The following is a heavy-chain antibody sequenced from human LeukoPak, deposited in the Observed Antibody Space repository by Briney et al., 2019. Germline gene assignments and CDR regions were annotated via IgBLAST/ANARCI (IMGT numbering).Heavy chain of an antibody. V-gene: IGHV3-66*01. D-gene: IGHD3-10*01. CDR3: AREVRGVGYYFYYMDV. CDR2: IYSRGAP. Sequence: GGSLRLSCAASGFTVSSNYISWVRQAPGKGLEWVSVIYSRGAPFYADSVKDRFTISRDNSKNTVYLQMNGLRAEDTAVYFCAREVRGVGYYFYYMDVWGKGTTVIISS. J-gene: IGHJ6*03. CDR1: GFTVSSNY.